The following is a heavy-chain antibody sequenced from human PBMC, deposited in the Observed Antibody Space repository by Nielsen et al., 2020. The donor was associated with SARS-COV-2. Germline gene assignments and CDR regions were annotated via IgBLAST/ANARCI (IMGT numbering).Heavy chain of an antibody. V-gene: IGHV4-39*07. J-gene: IGHJ6*02. D-gene: IGHD3-9*01. CDR1: GGSISSYY. CDR3: ARDGALLTGYYRVRGGMDV. Sequence: SETLSLTCTVSGGSISSYYWGWIRQPPGKGLEWIGSIYYSGSTYYNPSLKSRVTISVDTSKNQFSLKLSSVTAADTAVYYCARDGALLTGYYRVRGGMDVWGQGTTVTVSS. CDR2: IYYSGST.